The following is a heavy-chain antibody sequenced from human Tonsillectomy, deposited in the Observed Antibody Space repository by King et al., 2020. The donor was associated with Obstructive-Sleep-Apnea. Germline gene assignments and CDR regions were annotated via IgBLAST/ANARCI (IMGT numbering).Heavy chain of an antibody. D-gene: IGHD2-15*01. CDR3: ARDXXYCSSGAXGXX. CDR1: GYTFNSYG. Sequence: QLVQSGPEVKKPGASVKVSCKASGYTFNSYGVSWVRQAPGQGLEWMGWSNPLNSNTNYAQKLQGRVTMTIDTSTKTAYMELRSLRSDDTAVYYCARDXXYCSSGAXGXXXXQGTLVTVS. V-gene: IGHV1-18*01. CDR2: SNPLNSNT. J-gene: IGHJ4*02.